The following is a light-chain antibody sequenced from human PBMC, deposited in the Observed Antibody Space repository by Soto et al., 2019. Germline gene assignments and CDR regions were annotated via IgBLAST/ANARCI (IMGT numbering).Light chain of an antibody. CDR1: QSVSATY. J-gene: IGKJ1*01. V-gene: IGKV3-20*01. CDR2: GSS. Sequence: EVVLTQSPGTLSLSPGERATLSCRASQSVSATYIAWYQQKSGQAPGLLLYGSSSRATGVADRFSGSGSGTEFTLTIDRLEPEDFATYYCQQYGSSPRAFGQGTKVDI. CDR3: QQYGSSPRA.